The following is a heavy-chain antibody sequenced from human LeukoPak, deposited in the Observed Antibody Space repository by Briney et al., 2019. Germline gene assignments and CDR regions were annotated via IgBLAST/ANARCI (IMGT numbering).Heavy chain of an antibody. J-gene: IGHJ4*02. Sequence: SETLSLTCTVSGGSISSYYWSWIRQPPGKGLEWIGYIYYSGSTKYNPSLKSRVTISVDTSKNQFSLKVSSVTAADTAVYFCAREGTTGWAFWGQGTLVTVSS. CDR2: IYYSGST. V-gene: IGHV4-59*01. CDR1: GGSISSYY. CDR3: AREGTTGWAF. D-gene: IGHD1-1*01.